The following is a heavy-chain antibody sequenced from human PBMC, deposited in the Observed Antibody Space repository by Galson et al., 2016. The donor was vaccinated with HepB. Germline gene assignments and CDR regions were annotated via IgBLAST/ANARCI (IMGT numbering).Heavy chain of an antibody. J-gene: IGHJ5*02. CDR1: GYSFTSYW. V-gene: IGHV5-10-1*01. D-gene: IGHD5-12*01. Sequence: QSGAEVKKPGESLRISCKGSGYSFTSYWITWVRQMPGKGLEWMGRIDPSDSYTNYSPAFQGHVTISADKSISTVYLQWSSPKASDTAMYYCARPYSGYDGERWFDPWGQGTLVTVSS. CDR3: ARPYSGYDGERWFDP. CDR2: IDPSDSYT.